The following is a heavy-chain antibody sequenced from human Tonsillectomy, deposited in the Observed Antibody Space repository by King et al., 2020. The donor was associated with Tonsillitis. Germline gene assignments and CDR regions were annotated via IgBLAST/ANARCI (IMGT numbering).Heavy chain of an antibody. Sequence: VQLVESGGGLVQPGGSLRLSCAASGFTFSSYAMSWVRQAPGKGLEWVSGISSSGGRTYYVDSVKGRFTISRDNSKNTLYLQMNSLRAEDTAVYYCASNDLWANYAPDYWGQGTLVTVSS. CDR3: ASNDLWANYAPDY. D-gene: IGHD1-1*01. CDR1: GFTFSSYA. CDR2: ISSSGGRT. J-gene: IGHJ4*02. V-gene: IGHV3-23*04.